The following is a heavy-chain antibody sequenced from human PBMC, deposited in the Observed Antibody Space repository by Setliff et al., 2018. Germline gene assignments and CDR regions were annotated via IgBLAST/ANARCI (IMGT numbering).Heavy chain of an antibody. Sequence: ASVKVSCKASGYTFNNYGITWVRQAPGQGLEWMGWINNYSFKTTYPQKFLDRVTVTTDTSATTAYMELRSLRSDDTAVYYCARGQTLRHFDWPTAFDYWGLGTLVTVSS. V-gene: IGHV1-18*01. CDR1: GYTFNNYG. CDR3: ARGQTLRHFDWPTAFDY. J-gene: IGHJ4*02. CDR2: INNYSFKT. D-gene: IGHD3-9*01.